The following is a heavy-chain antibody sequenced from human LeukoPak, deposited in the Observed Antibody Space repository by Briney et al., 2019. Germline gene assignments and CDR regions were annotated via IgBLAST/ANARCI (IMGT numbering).Heavy chain of an antibody. CDR3: ARDPGDTYHDWYFDL. CDR1: GEYISSYY. D-gene: IGHD4-17*01. J-gene: IGHJ2*01. CDR2: VHISGTT. V-gene: IGHV4-4*07. Sequence: TSETLSLTCTLAGEYISSYYWSWIRQSAENGLEWIGRVHISGTTHYNPPLQGRVTMSVDTSKNQFSLNLNSVTAADTAVYYCARDPGDTYHDWYFDLWGRGTVVTVSS.